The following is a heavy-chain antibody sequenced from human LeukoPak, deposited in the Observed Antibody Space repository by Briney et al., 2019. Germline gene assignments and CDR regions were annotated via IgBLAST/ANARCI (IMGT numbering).Heavy chain of an antibody. D-gene: IGHD6-19*01. CDR1: GYTFANHG. CDR2: INAGEGKT. V-gene: IGHV1-3*01. CDR3: ARGSGWSDYYGMDV. J-gene: IGHJ6*02. Sequence: ASVKVSCKASGYTFANHGMHWVRQAPGQGLEWMGWINAGEGKTKYLQKFQDRVTITRVTSASTAYMELSSLRSEDTAVYYCARGSGWSDYYGMDVWGQGTTVIASS.